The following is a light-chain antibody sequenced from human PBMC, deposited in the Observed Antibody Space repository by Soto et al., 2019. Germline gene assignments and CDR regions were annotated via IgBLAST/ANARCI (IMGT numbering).Light chain of an antibody. J-gene: IGLJ1*01. CDR3: SSYTSSSHP. CDR2: DVS. Sequence: QSALTQPASVSGSPGQSITISCTGTSSDVGGHNSVSWYRQDPGKAPKLMIYDVSNRPSGVSDRFSGSKSGNTASLTISGLQIEDEADYYCSSYTSSSHPFGTGTKLTVL. V-gene: IGLV2-14*01. CDR1: SSDVGGHNS.